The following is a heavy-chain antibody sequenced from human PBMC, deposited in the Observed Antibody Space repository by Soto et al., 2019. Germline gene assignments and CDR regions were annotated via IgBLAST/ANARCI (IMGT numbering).Heavy chain of an antibody. D-gene: IGHD3-22*01. Sequence: SVKVSCKASGFTFTSSAEQWVRQARGQRLEWIGWIVVGSGNTNYAQKFQERVTITRDMSTSTAYMELSSLRSEDTAVYYCAGGLEDYYDSSGYSRFDYWGQGTLVTVSS. V-gene: IGHV1-58*01. J-gene: IGHJ4*02. CDR1: GFTFTSSA. CDR2: IVVGSGNT. CDR3: AGGLEDYYDSSGYSRFDY.